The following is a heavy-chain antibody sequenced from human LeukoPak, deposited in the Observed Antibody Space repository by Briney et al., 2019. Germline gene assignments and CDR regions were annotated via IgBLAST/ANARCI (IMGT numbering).Heavy chain of an antibody. D-gene: IGHD4-17*01. CDR1: GGSFSGYY. Sequence: SETLSLTCAVYGGSFSGYYWSWIRQPPGKGLEWIGEINHSGSTNYNPSLKSRVTISVDTSKNQFSLKLSSVTAADTAVYYCASSYGDYSSFDYWGQGTLVTVSS. V-gene: IGHV4-34*01. CDR2: INHSGST. CDR3: ASSYGDYSSFDY. J-gene: IGHJ4*02.